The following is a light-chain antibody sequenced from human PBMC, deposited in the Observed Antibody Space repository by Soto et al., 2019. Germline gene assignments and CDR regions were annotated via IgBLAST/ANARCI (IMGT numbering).Light chain of an antibody. V-gene: IGKV3-15*01. J-gene: IGKJ4*01. Sequence: EIVMTQSPATLSVSPGERATLSCRASQSVSSNLAWYQQKPGQAPRLLIYGASTRATGILARFSGSGSGTEFTLTISSLQSEDFAVYYCQQYNNWPRRLTFGGGTKVEIK. CDR1: QSVSSN. CDR2: GAS. CDR3: QQYNNWPRRLT.